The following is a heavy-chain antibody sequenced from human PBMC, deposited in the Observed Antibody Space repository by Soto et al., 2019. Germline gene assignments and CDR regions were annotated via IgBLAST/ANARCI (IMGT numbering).Heavy chain of an antibody. CDR1: GFTFSSYA. CDR3: ARERAVLLWFGEFDAFDI. CDR2: IDNSGGIT. D-gene: IGHD3-10*01. V-gene: IGHV3-23*01. J-gene: IGHJ3*02. Sequence: GGSLRLSCAASGFTFSSYAMTWVRQAPGKGLEWVSTIDNSGGITYYADSVKGRFTISRDNAKNSLYLQMNSLRAEDTAVYYCARERAVLLWFGEFDAFDIWGQGTMVTVSS.